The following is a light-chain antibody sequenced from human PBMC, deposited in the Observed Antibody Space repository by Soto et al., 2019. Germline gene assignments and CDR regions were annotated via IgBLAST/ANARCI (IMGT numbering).Light chain of an antibody. Sequence: EIVFSPSPGTLSFAPGERATPSCRSSQSVNSGYLAWYQQKSGQAPRLLIFGASYGAAGVPDRFSGSGSGTDFTLIISRLEPEDFAVYYCQQYGSSPFTFGQGTRLEIK. V-gene: IGKV3-20*01. CDR1: QSVNSGY. CDR3: QQYGSSPFT. CDR2: GAS. J-gene: IGKJ5*01.